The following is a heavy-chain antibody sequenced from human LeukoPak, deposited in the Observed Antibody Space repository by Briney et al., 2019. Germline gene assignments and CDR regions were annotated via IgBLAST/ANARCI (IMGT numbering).Heavy chain of an antibody. CDR3: ARWPPPNY. V-gene: IGHV4-34*01. CDR1: GGSFSGYY. Sequence: SETLSLTCAVYGGSFSGYYWSWIRQPPGKGLEWIGEINHSGSTNYNPSLKSRVTISVDTSKNQFSLKLSSVTAADTAVYYCARWPPPNYWGQGTLVTVSS. CDR2: INHSGST. J-gene: IGHJ4*02.